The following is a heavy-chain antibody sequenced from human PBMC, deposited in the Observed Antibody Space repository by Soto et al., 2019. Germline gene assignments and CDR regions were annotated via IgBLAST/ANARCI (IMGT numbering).Heavy chain of an antibody. D-gene: IGHD6-25*01. CDR3: SKCYGYHRDLHSFPTRRSSDL. J-gene: IGHJ2*01. V-gene: IGHV3-23*01. CDR2: ISSSGDGT. Sequence: LEKVTIISSSGDGTYYVDSVKGRFTISRDNSRNTLNLQMNSLRAEDTAVYYCSKCYGYHRDLHSFPTRRSSDL.